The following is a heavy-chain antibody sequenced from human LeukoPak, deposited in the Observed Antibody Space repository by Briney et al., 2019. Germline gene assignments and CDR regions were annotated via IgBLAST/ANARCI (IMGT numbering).Heavy chain of an antibody. J-gene: IGHJ4*02. CDR3: ARDGTSTDDY. D-gene: IGHD2-2*01. CDR1: GYTFSNFG. V-gene: IGHV1-18*01. CDR2: ISGNNDNP. Sequence: GASVKVSCKTSGYTFSNFGISWVRQAPGQGLEWMGWISGNNDNPNYVQKFQGRFTVTTDSSTSTAYMELRNLRSDDTAVYYCARDGTSTDDYWGQGTLVTVSS.